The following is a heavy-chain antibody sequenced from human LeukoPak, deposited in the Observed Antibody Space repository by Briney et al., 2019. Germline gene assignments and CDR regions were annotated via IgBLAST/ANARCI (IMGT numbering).Heavy chain of an antibody. J-gene: IGHJ5*02. CDR1: GGSFSGYY. CDR2: IYYSGST. D-gene: IGHD3-10*01. V-gene: IGHV4-31*11. Sequence: SETLSLTCAVYGGSFSGYYWSWIRQHPGKGLEWIGYIYYSGSTYYNPSLKSRVTISVDTSKNQFSLKLSSVTAADTAVYYCARVRGSGSYYKSWSWFDPWGQGTLVTVSS. CDR3: ARVRGSGSYYKSWSWFDP.